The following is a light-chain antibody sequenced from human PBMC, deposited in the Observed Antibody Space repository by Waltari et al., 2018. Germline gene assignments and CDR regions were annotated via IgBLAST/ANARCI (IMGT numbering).Light chain of an antibody. Sequence: DIQMTQSPSSLSASVGDTVTITCRASQTISNWLAWYQQKPGKAPKLLICKTSSLQSGVPSRFSGGGYGTDFTLTINSLQPEDFATYYCLQYNSSPYNFGQGTKVEIK. J-gene: IGKJ2*01. CDR1: QTISNW. CDR3: LQYNSSPYN. CDR2: KTS. V-gene: IGKV1-5*03.